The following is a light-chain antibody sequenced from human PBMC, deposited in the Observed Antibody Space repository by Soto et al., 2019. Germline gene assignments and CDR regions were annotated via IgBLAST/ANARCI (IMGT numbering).Light chain of an antibody. CDR3: SSYKSSSTCVV. CDR1: SRDVGGYNY. V-gene: IGLV2-14*01. CDR2: EVS. Sequence: QSALTQPASVSGSPGQSITISCTGTSRDVGGYNYVPWHQQHPGKAPKVIITEVSNRPSGVSNRFSGSKSGNTASLTISGLQAEDEADYYCSSYKSSSTCVVFGGGTKLTVL. J-gene: IGLJ2*01.